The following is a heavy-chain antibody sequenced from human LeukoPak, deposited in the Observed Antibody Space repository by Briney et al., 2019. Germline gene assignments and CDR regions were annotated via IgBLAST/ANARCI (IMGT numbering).Heavy chain of an antibody. V-gene: IGHV4-38-2*01. J-gene: IGHJ6*03. CDR2: MYHSGST. D-gene: IGHD6-13*01. Sequence: SETLSLTCAVSSYSISSGYYWGWFRQPPGKGLEWIGCMYHSGSTYYNPSLKSRVTISVDTSKNQFSLKLSSVPAAYTSVYYCARQGGSSSPYYYYYMDVWGKGTTVTVSS. CDR1: SYSISSGYY. CDR3: ARQGGSSSPYYYYYMDV.